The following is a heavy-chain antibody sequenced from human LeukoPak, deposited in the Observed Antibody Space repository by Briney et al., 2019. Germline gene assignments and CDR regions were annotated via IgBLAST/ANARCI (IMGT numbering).Heavy chain of an antibody. Sequence: ASVKVSCKASGGTVSTYAISWVRQAPGQGPEWMGGIIPIFGTAKYAQKFQGRVTITADESASTAYMELSSLRSEDTAVYYCARVGQTINGDAFDIWGQGTMVTVSS. CDR1: GGTVSTYA. J-gene: IGHJ3*02. D-gene: IGHD5-12*01. CDR3: ARVGQTINGDAFDI. V-gene: IGHV1-69*13. CDR2: IIPIFGTA.